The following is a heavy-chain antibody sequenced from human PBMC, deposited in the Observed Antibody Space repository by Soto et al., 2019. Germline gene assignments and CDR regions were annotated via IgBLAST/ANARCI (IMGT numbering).Heavy chain of an antibody. CDR2: ISSSSSYI. J-gene: IGHJ6*03. CDR3: ARVGDIVATTDYYYYMDV. CDR1: GFTFSSYS. Sequence: GGSLRLSCAASGFTFSSYSMNWVRQAPGKGLEWVSSISSSSSYIYYADSVKGRFTISRDNAKNSLYLQMNSLRAEDTAVYYCARVGDIVATTDYYYYMDVWGKGTTVTVSS. V-gene: IGHV3-21*01. D-gene: IGHD5-12*01.